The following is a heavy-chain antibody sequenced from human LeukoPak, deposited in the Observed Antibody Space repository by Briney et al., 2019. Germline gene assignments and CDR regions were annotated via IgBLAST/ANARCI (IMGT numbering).Heavy chain of an antibody. J-gene: IGHJ6*03. Sequence: PGGSLRLSCAASGFTFSSYSMNWVRQAPGKGLEWVSSISGSSSYIYYTDSVKGRFTISRDNAKNSLYLQMNSLRAEDTAVYYCARSAEYYGNYYYYYMDVWGKGTTVTVSS. CDR1: GFTFSSYS. CDR3: ARSAEYYGNYYYYYMDV. CDR2: ISGSSSYI. D-gene: IGHD4-17*01. V-gene: IGHV3-21*01.